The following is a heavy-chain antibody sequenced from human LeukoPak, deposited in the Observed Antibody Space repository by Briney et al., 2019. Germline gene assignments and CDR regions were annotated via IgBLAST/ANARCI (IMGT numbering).Heavy chain of an antibody. CDR1: GGSISSYY. J-gene: IGHJ4*02. V-gene: IGHV4-59*01. CDR2: IYYSGST. Sequence: SETLSLTCTVSGGSISSYYWSWIRQPPGKGLEWIGYIYYSGSTNYNPSLKSRVTISVDTSKNQFSLKLSSVTAADTAVYYCARDPGFGDYPTLTYDYWGQGTLVTVSS. D-gene: IGHD3-10*01. CDR3: ARDPGFGDYPTLTYDY.